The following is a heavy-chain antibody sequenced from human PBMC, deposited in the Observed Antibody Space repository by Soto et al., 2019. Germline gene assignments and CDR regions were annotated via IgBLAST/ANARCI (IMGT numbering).Heavy chain of an antibody. CDR2: IYKSATT. Sequence: PSSPLSLTCSFSGDSISSVDYFWAWIRQPPGQALEYIGYIYKSATTYYNPSFESRVAIPLDTSKSQFSLNVTSVTAADTAVYFCARGRYCLTGRCFPNWFDSWGQGTLVTVSS. CDR3: ARGRYCLTGRCFPNWFDS. D-gene: IGHD2-15*01. J-gene: IGHJ5*01. CDR1: GDSISSVDYF. V-gene: IGHV4-30-4*01.